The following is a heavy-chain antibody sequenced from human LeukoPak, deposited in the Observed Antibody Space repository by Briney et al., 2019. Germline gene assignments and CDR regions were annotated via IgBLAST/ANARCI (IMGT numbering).Heavy chain of an antibody. CDR3: ARDRGIAAAGRGSDY. CDR1: GGSISSSSYY. V-gene: IGHV4-39*07. CDR2: IYYSGST. J-gene: IGHJ4*02. Sequence: PSETLSLTCTVSGGSISSSSYYWGWIRQPPGKGLEWIGSIYYSGSTYYNPSLKSRVTISVDTSKNQFSLKLSSVTAADTAVYYCARDRGIAAAGRGSDYWGQGTLVTVSS. D-gene: IGHD6-13*01.